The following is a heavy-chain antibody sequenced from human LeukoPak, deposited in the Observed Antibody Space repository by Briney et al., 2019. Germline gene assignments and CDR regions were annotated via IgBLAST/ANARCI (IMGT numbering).Heavy chain of an antibody. V-gene: IGHV3-23*01. CDR2: ISGSGGSP. D-gene: IGHD1-26*01. CDR3: AKDLGSYSVSDY. Sequence: GGSLRLSCAASGFTFSSYAMSWVRQAPGKELEWVSGISGSGGSPYYADSVRGRFIISRDNSKNTLYLQMNSLRAEDTAVYYCAKDLGSYSVSDYWGQGTLVTVSS. CDR1: GFTFSSYA. J-gene: IGHJ4*02.